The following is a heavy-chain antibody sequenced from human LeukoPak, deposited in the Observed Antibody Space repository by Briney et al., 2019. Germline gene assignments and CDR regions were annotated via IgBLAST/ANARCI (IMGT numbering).Heavy chain of an antibody. V-gene: IGHV4-30-2*01. D-gene: IGHD3-22*01. Sequence: PSQTLSLTCTVSGDSISSGTYYWSWIRQPPGKGLEWIGYIYHSGSTSYNPSLKSRVTISLDRTKNQFSLKLSSVTAADTAVYYCARGDYYDTSGYPYYFDYWGQGTLVTVSS. CDR3: ARGDYYDTSGYPYYFDY. J-gene: IGHJ4*02. CDR2: IYHSGST. CDR1: GDSISSGTYY.